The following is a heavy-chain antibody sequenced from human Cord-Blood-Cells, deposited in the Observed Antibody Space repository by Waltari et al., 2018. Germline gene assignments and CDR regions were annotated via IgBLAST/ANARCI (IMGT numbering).Heavy chain of an antibody. V-gene: IGHV1-24*01. CDR1: GYTLPELS. CDR3: ATGTRLHYYDSSGYHDY. J-gene: IGHJ4*02. D-gene: IGHD3-22*01. CDR2: FDPEDGET. Sequence: QVQLVQSGAEVKKPGASVTVSCKVSGYTLPELSMHWVRPAPGEGLEWMGGFDPEDGETIYAQKFQGRVTMTEDTSTDTAYMELSSLRSEDTAVYYCATGTRLHYYDSSGYHDYWGQGTLVTVSS.